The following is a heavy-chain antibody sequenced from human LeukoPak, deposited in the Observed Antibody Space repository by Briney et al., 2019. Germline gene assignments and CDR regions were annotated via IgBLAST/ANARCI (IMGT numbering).Heavy chain of an antibody. Sequence: GESLKISCKGSGYSFTNYWIGWVRQMPGKGLEWMGIIYCGDSDTRYSPSFQGQVTKSVDKSINTAYLQWDSLKASDTAMYYCARQRVMSPFDYWGQGTLVTVSS. J-gene: IGHJ4*02. D-gene: IGHD2-21*01. CDR3: ARQRVMSPFDY. V-gene: IGHV5-51*01. CDR2: IYCGDSDT. CDR1: GYSFTNYW.